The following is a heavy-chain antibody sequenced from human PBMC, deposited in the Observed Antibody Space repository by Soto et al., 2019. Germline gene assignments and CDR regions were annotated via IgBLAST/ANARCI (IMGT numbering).Heavy chain of an antibody. CDR2: IYYSGST. J-gene: IGHJ4*02. CDR3: ASIMTGGSYDY. V-gene: IGHV4-39*01. D-gene: IGHD1-26*01. Sequence: SETLSLTCTVSGGSISSSSYYWGWIRQPPGKGLEWIGSIYYSGSTYYNPSLKSRVTISVDTSKNQFSLKLSSVTAADTAVYYCASIMTGGSYDYWGQGTLVTVSS. CDR1: GGSISSSSYY.